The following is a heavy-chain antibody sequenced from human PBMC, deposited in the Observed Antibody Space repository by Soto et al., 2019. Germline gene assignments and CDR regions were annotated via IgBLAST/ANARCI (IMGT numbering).Heavy chain of an antibody. Sequence: QVQLVQSGAEVKKPGASVKVSCKASGYTFTSYDINWVRQATGQGLEWMGWMNPNSGNTGYAQKFQGRVTMTRITSKSTAYMELSSLRSEDTAVYYCARTYYDYIWGSYRLDYWGQGTLVTVSS. CDR3: ARTYYDYIWGSYRLDY. CDR2: MNPNSGNT. D-gene: IGHD3-16*02. CDR1: GYTFTSYD. J-gene: IGHJ4*02. V-gene: IGHV1-8*01.